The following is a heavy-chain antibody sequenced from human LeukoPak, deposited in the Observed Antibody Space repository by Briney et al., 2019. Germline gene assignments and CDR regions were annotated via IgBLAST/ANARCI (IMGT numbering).Heavy chain of an antibody. CDR3: AKTSGGNY. CDR2: VSSGGGNT. D-gene: IGHD4-23*01. Sequence: PGGSLRLSCVGSGFIFNNYAMSWVRQAPGKGLEWVSAVSSGGGNTYYADSVKGRFTISRDNSENTLFLQMNSLRVEDTATYYCAKTSGGNYWGQGTLVTVSS. J-gene: IGHJ4*02. CDR1: GFIFNNYA. V-gene: IGHV3-23*01.